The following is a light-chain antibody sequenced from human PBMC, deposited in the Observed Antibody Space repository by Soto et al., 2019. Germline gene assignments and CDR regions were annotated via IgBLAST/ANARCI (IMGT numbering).Light chain of an antibody. Sequence: DIQMTQSPSSVSGSVGDRVTITCRASQTISSWLAWYQQKPGKAPKLLIYKASTLKSGVPSRFSGSGSGTEFTLTISSLQPDDFATYYCQQLFDSPITFGQGTRLEI. CDR3: QQLFDSPIT. CDR1: QTISSW. V-gene: IGKV1-5*03. J-gene: IGKJ5*01. CDR2: KAS.